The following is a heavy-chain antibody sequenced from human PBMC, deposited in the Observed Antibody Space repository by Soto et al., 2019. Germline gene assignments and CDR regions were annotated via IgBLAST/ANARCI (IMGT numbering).Heavy chain of an antibody. CDR2: ISSSSSYI. V-gene: IGHV3-21*01. J-gene: IGHJ5*02. CDR3: AGDLGYCSGGSCSGWFDP. Sequence: GGSLRLSCAASGFTFSSYSMNWVRQAPGKGLEWVSSISSSSSYIYYADSVKGRFTISRDNAKNSLYLQMNSLRAEDTAVYYCAGDLGYCSGGSCSGWFDPWGQGTLVTVSS. D-gene: IGHD2-15*01. CDR1: GFTFSSYS.